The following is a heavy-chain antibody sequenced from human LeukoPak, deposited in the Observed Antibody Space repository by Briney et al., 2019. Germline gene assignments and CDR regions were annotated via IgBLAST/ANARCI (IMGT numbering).Heavy chain of an antibody. V-gene: IGHV4-59*01. Sequence: PSETLSLTCTVSGGSISSYYWSWIRQPPGKGLEWIGYIYYSGSTNYNPSLKSRVTISVDTSKNQFSLKLSSVTAADTAVYYCARVWEDYDSSALDAFDIWGQGTMVTVSS. CDR1: GGSISSYY. J-gene: IGHJ3*02. CDR3: ARVWEDYDSSALDAFDI. CDR2: IYYSGST. D-gene: IGHD3-22*01.